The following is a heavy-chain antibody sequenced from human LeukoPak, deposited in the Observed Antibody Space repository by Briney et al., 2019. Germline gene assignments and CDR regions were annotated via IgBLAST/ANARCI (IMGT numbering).Heavy chain of an antibody. CDR2: INHSGST. D-gene: IGHD5-18*01. V-gene: IGHV4-34*01. Sequence: SETLSLTCAVYGGSFSGYCWSWIRQPPGKGLEWIREINHSGSTNYNPSLKSRVTISVDTSKNQFTLKLSSVTAADTAVYYCARDEQGYSYGPFDYWGQGTLVTVSS. CDR3: ARDEQGYSYGPFDY. J-gene: IGHJ4*02. CDR1: GGSFSGYC.